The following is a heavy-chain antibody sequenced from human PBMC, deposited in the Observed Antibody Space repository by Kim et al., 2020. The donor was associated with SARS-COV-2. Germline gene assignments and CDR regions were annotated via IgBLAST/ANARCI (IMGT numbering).Heavy chain of an antibody. V-gene: IGHV4-34*01. J-gene: IGHJ6*02. CDR3: ARGGLSNYCSSSRCLDS. Sequence: SETLSLTCIVSGGSFTDHSCTWLRHSPEKGLEWLGNINHGGGSNYSPSLKSRLTISMDRSKRSFSLSLKTMTAADTGVYYCARGGLSNYCSSSRCLDSWGRGTTVIVSS. CDR2: INHGGGS. CDR1: GGSFTDHS. D-gene: IGHD2-2*01.